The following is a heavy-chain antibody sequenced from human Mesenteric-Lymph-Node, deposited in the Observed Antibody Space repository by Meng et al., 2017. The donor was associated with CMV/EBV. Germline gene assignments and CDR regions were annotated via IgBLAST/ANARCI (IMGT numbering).Heavy chain of an antibody. CDR1: GFTFTRFG. J-gene: IGHJ3*02. CDR2: IRNDGSDR. CDR3: GRGNLSFDI. V-gene: IGHV3-30*02. Sequence: GESLKISCGTSGFTFTRFGMHWVRQAPGKGLEWVAFIRNDGSDRYYVDSVRGRFTIFRDNSKNTAYLQMNSLRGEDTAVYFCGRGNLSFDIWGPGTMVTVSS.